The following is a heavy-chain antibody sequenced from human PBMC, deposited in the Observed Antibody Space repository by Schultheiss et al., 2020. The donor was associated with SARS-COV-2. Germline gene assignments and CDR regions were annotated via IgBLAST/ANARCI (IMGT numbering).Heavy chain of an antibody. CDR2: IYYSGST. J-gene: IGHJ4*02. Sequence: SETLSLTCTVSGGSVSSGSYYWSWIRQPPGKGLEWIGYIYYSGSTNYNPSLKSRVTISVDTSKNQFSLKLSSVTAADTAVYYCARGFAPIDYWGQGTLVTVSS. CDR3: ARGFAPIDY. CDR1: GGSVSSGSYY. V-gene: IGHV4-61*01.